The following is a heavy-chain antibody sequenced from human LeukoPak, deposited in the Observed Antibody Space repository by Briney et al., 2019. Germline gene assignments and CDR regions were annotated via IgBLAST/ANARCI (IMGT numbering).Heavy chain of an antibody. CDR3: TTALCPDYGDRDS. D-gene: IGHD4-17*01. V-gene: IGHV3-15*01. Sequence: GGSLRLSCAASGFTFNNAWMSWVRQAPGKGLQWVGRIKSKTDGGTTDYAAPVKGRFTISRDDLKNTLYLQLNSLKTEDTAVYYCTTALCPDYGDRDSWGQGTLVTVSS. CDR1: GFTFNNAW. CDR2: IKSKTDGGTT. J-gene: IGHJ4*02.